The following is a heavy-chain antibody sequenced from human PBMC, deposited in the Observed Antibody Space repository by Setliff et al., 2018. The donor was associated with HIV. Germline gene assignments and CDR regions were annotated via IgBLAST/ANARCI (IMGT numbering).Heavy chain of an antibody. V-gene: IGHV4-38-2*01. CDR3: ARPRRVRSRAWDWFDI. CDR2: IYQSGSI. J-gene: IGHJ5*02. CDR1: GYSINSGFS. D-gene: IGHD2-21*01. Sequence: SETLSLTCAASGYSINSGFSRAWIRQPPGQGPQWIGSIYQSGSISYNPSLQSRVTISVDSSNKQFSLNLFAVTAADTAAYYCARPRRVRSRAWDWFDIWGQGTLVTGSS.